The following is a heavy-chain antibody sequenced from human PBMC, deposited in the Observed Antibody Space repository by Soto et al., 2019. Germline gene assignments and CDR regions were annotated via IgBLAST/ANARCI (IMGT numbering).Heavy chain of an antibody. CDR1: GFTFSSYW. D-gene: IGHD6-19*01. CDR2: INSDGSST. J-gene: IGHJ4*02. Sequence: EVQLVESGGGLVQPGGSLRLSCAASGFTFSSYWMHWVRQAPGKGLVWVSRINSDGSSTSYADSVKGRFTISRDNAKNTLYLQMNSLGAEDTAVYYCVVAVAGPTAIGYWGQGTLVTVSS. V-gene: IGHV3-74*01. CDR3: VVAVAGPTAIGY.